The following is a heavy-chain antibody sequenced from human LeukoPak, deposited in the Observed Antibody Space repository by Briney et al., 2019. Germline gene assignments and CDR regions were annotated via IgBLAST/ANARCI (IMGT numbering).Heavy chain of an antibody. CDR2: ISYDGSNK. J-gene: IGHJ4*02. D-gene: IGHD3-16*01. V-gene: IGHV3-30*18. CDR3: AKDSTLGHSTPLDYFDY. Sequence: PGGSLRLSCAASGFTFSSYWMHWVRQAPGKGLEWVAVISYDGSNKYYADSVKGRFTISRDNSKNTLYLQMNSLRAEDTAVYYCAKDSTLGHSTPLDYFDYWGQGTLVTVSS. CDR1: GFTFSSYW.